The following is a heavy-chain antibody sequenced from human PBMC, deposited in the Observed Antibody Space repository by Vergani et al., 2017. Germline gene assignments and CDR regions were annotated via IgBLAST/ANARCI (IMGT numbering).Heavy chain of an antibody. CDR3: ARQFWVSQGVGAFET. J-gene: IGHJ3*02. V-gene: IGHV4-38-2*02. D-gene: IGHD3-16*01. CDR2: VFHSGSA. CDR1: GYSISRGYY. Sequence: QVQLQESGPGLVKPSETLSLTCSVSGYSISRGYYWGWIRQPPVKGLEWIATVFHSGSAYYNPYLRRRVTISVETSKNQFSLRLTTLTAADTAVYYCARQFWVSQGVGAFETWGRGTEVSVSS.